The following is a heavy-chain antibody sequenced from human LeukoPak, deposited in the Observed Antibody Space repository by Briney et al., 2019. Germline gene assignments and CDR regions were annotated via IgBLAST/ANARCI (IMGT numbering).Heavy chain of an antibody. J-gene: IGHJ4*02. D-gene: IGHD5-12*01. CDR3: AKDSGYDLGYFDY. Sequence: PGGSLRLSCAASGFTFSSYGMHWVRQAPGKGLEWVAVISYDGSNKYYADSVKGRFTISRDNSKNTLYLQMNSLRAEDTAVYYCAKDSGYDLGYFDYWGQGTLVTVSS. CDR1: GFTFSSYG. CDR2: ISYDGSNK. V-gene: IGHV3-30*18.